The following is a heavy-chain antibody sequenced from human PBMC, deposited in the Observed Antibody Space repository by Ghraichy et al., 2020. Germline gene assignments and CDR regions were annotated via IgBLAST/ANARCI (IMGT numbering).Heavy chain of an antibody. CDR3: ARLYGSYYYMDV. Sequence: SETRSLTCAVSGGSISRSNWWSWVRQPPGKGLEWIGEIYHSGSTNYNPSLKSRVTISVDKSKNQFSLKLSSVTAADTAVYYCARLYGSYYYMDVWGKGTTVTVSS. D-gene: IGHD3-10*01. J-gene: IGHJ6*03. CDR1: GGSISRSNW. CDR2: IYHSGST. V-gene: IGHV4-4*02.